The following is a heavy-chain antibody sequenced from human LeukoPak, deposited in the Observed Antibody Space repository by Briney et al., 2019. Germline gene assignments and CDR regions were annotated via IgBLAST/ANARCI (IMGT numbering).Heavy chain of an antibody. CDR2: ILAEGSAT. CDR1: EFNFFRYG. CDR3: ARALRREVTLDY. V-gene: IGHV3-74*01. Sequence: AVGSLRVSCVAPEFNFFRYGMQWARQAPGKGLVCVSGILAEGSATSYADSVKGRITISRDKAKNKLYLQMNRLRAEYTAVCYCARALRREVTLDYWGQGTLVTVSP. J-gene: IGHJ4*01. D-gene: IGHD2-21*02.